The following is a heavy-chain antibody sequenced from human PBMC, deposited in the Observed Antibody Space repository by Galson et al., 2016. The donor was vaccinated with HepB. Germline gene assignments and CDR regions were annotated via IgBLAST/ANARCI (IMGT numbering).Heavy chain of an antibody. Sequence: SVKVSCKASGYSFRTYAIHWVRQAPGQSLEWMGWIHAGDANTRSSEKFQGRLTLTRDTSASTVYMGLSGLRSEDTAVYYCARGQATADYRGQGTLVTVSS. V-gene: IGHV1-3*01. CDR1: GYSFRTYA. CDR3: ARGQATADY. CDR2: IHAGDANT. D-gene: IGHD2-21*02. J-gene: IGHJ4*02.